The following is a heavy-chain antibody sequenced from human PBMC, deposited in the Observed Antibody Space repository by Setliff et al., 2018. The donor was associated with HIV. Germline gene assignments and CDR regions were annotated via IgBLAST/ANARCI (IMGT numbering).Heavy chain of an antibody. V-gene: IGHV4-59*08. CDR3: ARGGSTIADRPDLVYFDY. Sequence: KPSETLSLTCTVSGGSISSSYWTWTRQPPGKGLEWIGNIHYSGSTNYNPSLESRVTMSVGTSTNQFSLKLSSVTAADTAVYYCARGGSTIADRPDLVYFDYWGRGTLVTISS. CDR2: IHYSGST. D-gene: IGHD6-6*01. J-gene: IGHJ4*02. CDR1: GGSISSSY.